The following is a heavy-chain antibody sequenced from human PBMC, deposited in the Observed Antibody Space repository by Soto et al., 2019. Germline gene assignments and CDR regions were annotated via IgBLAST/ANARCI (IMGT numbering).Heavy chain of an antibody. V-gene: IGHV4-31*03. CDR1: GGSISSGGYY. Sequence: SETLSLTCTVSGGSISSGGYYWSWIRQHPGKGLEWIGYIYYSGSTYYNPSLKSRVTISVDTSKNQFSLKLSSVTAADTAVYYCARANSYGDESYYYHYGMDVWGQGTTVTVSS. CDR3: ARANSYGDESYYYHYGMDV. J-gene: IGHJ6*02. CDR2: IYYSGST. D-gene: IGHD4-17*01.